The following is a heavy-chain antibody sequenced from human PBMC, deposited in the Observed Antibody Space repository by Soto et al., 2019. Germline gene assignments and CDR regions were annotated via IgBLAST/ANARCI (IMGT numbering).Heavy chain of an antibody. J-gene: IGHJ4*02. Sequence: GGSLRLSCTASGLPHSRFAMMWVRQAPGKGLECVSGIYGSGGGIEYADSVKGRFTISRDNSKNTVYLQMTDLRADDTALYYCAKVPYYDILTGYYFDYWGQGTLVTVSS. CDR2: IYGSGGGI. D-gene: IGHD3-9*01. V-gene: IGHV3-23*01. CDR3: AKVPYYDILTGYYFDY. CDR1: GLPHSRFA.